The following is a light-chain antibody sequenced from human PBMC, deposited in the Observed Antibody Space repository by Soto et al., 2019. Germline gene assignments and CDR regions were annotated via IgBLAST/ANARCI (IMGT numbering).Light chain of an antibody. CDR2: DTS. J-gene: IGKJ2*01. CDR1: QSISSNY. V-gene: IGKV3-20*01. Sequence: EIVLTQSPGTLSLSPGERATLSCRASQSISSNYLGWYQQKPGQAPRLLIYDTSSRATGIPDRFSGSGSVTDSTLTISRLEPEDFAVYYCQQYGNSPPFTFGQETKLEI. CDR3: QQYGNSPPFT.